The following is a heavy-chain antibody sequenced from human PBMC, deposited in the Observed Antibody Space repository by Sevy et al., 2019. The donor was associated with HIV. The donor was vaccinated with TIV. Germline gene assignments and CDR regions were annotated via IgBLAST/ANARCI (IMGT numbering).Heavy chain of an antibody. D-gene: IGHD6-13*01. CDR2: ISPTGGTT. J-gene: IGHJ4*02. CDR3: AKDLEQQLGPDY. V-gene: IGHV3-23*01. Sequence: GGSLRLSCAASGFTFSSYSMNWVRQAPGKGLEWVSGISPTGGTTHYAESVKGRFIISRDNSKKTLFLQMNSLRAEDTALYYCAKDLEQQLGPDYWGQGTQVTVSS. CDR1: GFTFSSYS.